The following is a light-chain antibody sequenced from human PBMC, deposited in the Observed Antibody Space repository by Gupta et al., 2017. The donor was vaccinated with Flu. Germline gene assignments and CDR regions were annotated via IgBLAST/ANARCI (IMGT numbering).Light chain of an antibody. CDR1: TNDVGGSNR. CDR2: DVT. Sequence: SATTQPRSVSGSPGQSVTISCTGSTNDVGGSNRVSWYQQRPGKAPKLILSDVTERPSGVPDRFSGSKSGNTASLTISGLQADDEADYYCSAHAGRVTWVFGTGTTVTVL. J-gene: IGLJ1*01. V-gene: IGLV2-11*01. CDR3: SAHAGRVTWV.